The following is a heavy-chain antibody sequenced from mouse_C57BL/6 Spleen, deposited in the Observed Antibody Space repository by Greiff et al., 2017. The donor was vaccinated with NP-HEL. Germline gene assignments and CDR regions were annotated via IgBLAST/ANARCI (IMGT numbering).Heavy chain of an antibody. CDR1: GYTFTSYW. J-gene: IGHJ4*01. V-gene: IGHV1-64*01. CDR2: IHPNSGST. D-gene: IGHD1-1*01. CDR3: ARGYYGSGAMDY. Sequence: QVHVKQPGAELVKPGASVKLSCKASGYTFTSYWMHWVKQRPGQGLEWIGMIHPNSGSTNYNEKFKSKATLTVDKSSSTAYMQLSSLTSEDSAVYYCARGYYGSGAMDYWGQGTSVTVSS.